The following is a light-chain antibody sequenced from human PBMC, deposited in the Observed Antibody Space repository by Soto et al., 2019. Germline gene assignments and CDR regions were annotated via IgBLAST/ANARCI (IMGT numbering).Light chain of an antibody. V-gene: IGKV1-39*01. CDR2: AAS. CDR1: QSITTY. CDR3: QQSYSTPFA. Sequence: DIPMTQSPSSLSASVGDRVTITCRASQSITTYLNWYQQKPGKAPKLLIYAASSLQSGVPSRFSGSGSGTDFTLTISCLHPEDFATYYCQQSYSTPFAFGQGTCLE. J-gene: IGKJ5*01.